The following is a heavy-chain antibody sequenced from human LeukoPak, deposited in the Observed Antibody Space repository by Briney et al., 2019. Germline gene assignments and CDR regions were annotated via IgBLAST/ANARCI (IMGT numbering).Heavy chain of an antibody. Sequence: GGSLRLSCAASGFTFSSYVMSWVRQAPGKGLEWVSAISGSGGSTYYADSVKGRFTISRDNSKNTLYLQMNSLRAEDTAVYYCAKDNSGYPGIGAFDIWGQGTMVTVSS. J-gene: IGHJ3*02. CDR3: AKDNSGYPGIGAFDI. CDR2: ISGSGGST. V-gene: IGHV3-23*01. D-gene: IGHD3-22*01. CDR1: GFTFSSYV.